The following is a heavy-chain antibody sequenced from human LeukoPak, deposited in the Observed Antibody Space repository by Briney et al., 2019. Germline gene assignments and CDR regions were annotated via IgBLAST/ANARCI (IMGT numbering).Heavy chain of an antibody. Sequence: IPSETLSLTCTVSGGSISSYYWSWIRQPPGKGLEWIGYIYYSGSTNYNPSLKSRVTISVDTSKNQFSLKLSSVTAADTAVYYCARTQGYDLWSGYDDAFDIWGQGTMVTVSS. J-gene: IGHJ3*02. CDR3: ARTQGYDLWSGYDDAFDI. CDR2: IYYSGST. V-gene: IGHV4-59*01. CDR1: GGSISSYY. D-gene: IGHD3-3*01.